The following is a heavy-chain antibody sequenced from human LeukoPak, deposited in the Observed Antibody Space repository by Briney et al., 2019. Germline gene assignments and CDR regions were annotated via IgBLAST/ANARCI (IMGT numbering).Heavy chain of an antibody. J-gene: IGHJ4*02. CDR1: GGSISSSSYY. CDR2: IYYSGST. Sequence: SETLSLTCTVSGGSISSSSYYWGWIRQPPGKGLEWIGSIYYSGSTYYNPSPKSRVTISVDTSKNQFSLKLSSVTAADTAVYYCARRSAVAGIDYFDYWGQGTLVTVSS. CDR3: ARRSAVAGIDYFDY. V-gene: IGHV4-39*01. D-gene: IGHD6-19*01.